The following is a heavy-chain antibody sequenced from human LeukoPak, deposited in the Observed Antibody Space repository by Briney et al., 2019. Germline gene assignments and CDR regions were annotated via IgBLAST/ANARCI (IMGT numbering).Heavy chain of an antibody. CDR1: GGSISSYY. V-gene: IGHV4-59*12. D-gene: IGHD6-13*01. J-gene: IGHJ4*02. CDR3: ARDPYSSSWYGGY. Sequence: SETLSLTCTVSGGSISSYYWSWIRQPPGKGLEWIGYIYYSGSTNYNPSLKSRVTISVDTSKNQFSLKLSSVTAADTAVYYCARDPYSSSWYGGYWGQGTLVTVSS. CDR2: IYYSGST.